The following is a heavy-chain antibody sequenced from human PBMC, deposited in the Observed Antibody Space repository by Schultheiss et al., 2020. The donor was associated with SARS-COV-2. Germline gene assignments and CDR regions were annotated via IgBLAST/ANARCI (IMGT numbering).Heavy chain of an antibody. CDR1: GYTFTGYY. V-gene: IGHV1-2*06. CDR3: ARGSGYSSSWGDDY. Sequence: ASVKVSCKASGYTFTGYYMHWVRQAPGQGLEWMGRITPNSGGTNYAQKFQGRVTITADKSTSTAYMELSSLRSDDTAVYYCARGSGYSSSWGDDYWGQGTLVTVSS. J-gene: IGHJ4*02. CDR2: ITPNSGGT. D-gene: IGHD6-13*01.